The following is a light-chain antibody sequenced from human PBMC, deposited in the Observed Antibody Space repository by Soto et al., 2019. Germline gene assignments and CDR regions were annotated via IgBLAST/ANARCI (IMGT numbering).Light chain of an antibody. CDR1: QSVNNN. CDR2: DAS. Sequence: EIVMTQSPATLSVSPGERATLSCRASQSVNNNLAWYQQKPGQAPRLLIYDASARATGIPARFSGSGSGTEFTLTISSLQSEDFAVYYCQQYNNCPLTFGGGTKVEIK. V-gene: IGKV3-15*01. CDR3: QQYNNCPLT. J-gene: IGKJ4*01.